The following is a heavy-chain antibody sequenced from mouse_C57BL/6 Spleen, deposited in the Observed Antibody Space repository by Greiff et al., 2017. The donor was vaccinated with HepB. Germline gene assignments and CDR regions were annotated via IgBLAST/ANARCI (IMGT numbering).Heavy chain of an antibody. CDR3: TRSQLRYYFDY. Sequence: EVQLQQSGAELVRPGASVKLSCTASGFNIKDYYMHWVKQRPEQGLEWIGRIDPEDGDTEYAPKFQGKATMTAETSSNTAYLQLSSLTSEDTAVYYCTRSQLRYYFDYWGQGTTLTVSS. CDR1: GFNIKDYY. CDR2: IDPEDGDT. J-gene: IGHJ2*01. V-gene: IGHV14-1*01.